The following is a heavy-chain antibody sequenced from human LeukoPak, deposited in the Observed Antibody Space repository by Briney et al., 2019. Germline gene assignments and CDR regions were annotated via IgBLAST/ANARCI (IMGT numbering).Heavy chain of an antibody. CDR3: ARPPLGVAGIVNL. CDR2: INSDGSIT. Sequence: GGSLRLSCAVSGFTFSSYWMYWVRQAPGEGLVWVSRINSDGSITTYADSVKGRFTISRDNAKNTLYLQMNSLRAEDTAVYYCARPPLGVAGIVNLWGQGTLVAVSS. J-gene: IGHJ5*02. V-gene: IGHV3-74*01. CDR1: GFTFSSYW. D-gene: IGHD6-19*01.